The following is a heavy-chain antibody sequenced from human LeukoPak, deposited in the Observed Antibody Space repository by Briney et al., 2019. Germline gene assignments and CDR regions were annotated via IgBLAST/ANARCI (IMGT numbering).Heavy chain of an antibody. D-gene: IGHD4-17*01. CDR1: GFTFSSYW. CDR2: INSDGSST. V-gene: IGHV3-74*01. Sequence: GGSLRLSCAASGFTFSSYWMHWVRQAPGKGLVWVSRINSDGSSTSYADSVKGRFTISRDNAKNTLYLQMNSLRAEDTAAYYCARRRDDYGDLYWGQGTLVTVSS. J-gene: IGHJ4*02. CDR3: ARRRDDYGDLY.